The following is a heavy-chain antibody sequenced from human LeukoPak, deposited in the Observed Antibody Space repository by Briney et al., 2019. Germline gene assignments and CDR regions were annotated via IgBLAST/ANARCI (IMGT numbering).Heavy chain of an antibody. CDR1: GYTFTSYG. J-gene: IGHJ4*02. D-gene: IGHD3-22*01. CDR3: ARSAYYDSSGYIDY. CDR2: ISAYNGGT. Sequence: GASVKVSCKASGYTFTSYGISWVRQAPGQGLEWMGWISAYNGGTNYAQKFQGWVTMTRDTSISTAYMELSRLRSDDTAVYYCARSAYYDSSGYIDYWGQGTLVTVSS. V-gene: IGHV1-18*01.